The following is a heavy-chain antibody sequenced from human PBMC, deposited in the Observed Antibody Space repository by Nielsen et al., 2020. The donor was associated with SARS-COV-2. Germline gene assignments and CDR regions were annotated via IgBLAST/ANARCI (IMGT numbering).Heavy chain of an antibody. D-gene: IGHD3-9*01. CDR1: GFTFAGYA. CDR3: AKDHYFDPGHGDDAFDV. Sequence: GESLKISCEASGFTFAGYAMSWVRQAPGKGLEYVSTISSADYSTYYADSVRGRFTISRDSSKNTLYLQMNNLRVEDTAIYYCAKDHYFDPGHGDDAFDVWGQGTRVTVSS. V-gene: IGHV3-23*01. J-gene: IGHJ3*01. CDR2: ISSADYST.